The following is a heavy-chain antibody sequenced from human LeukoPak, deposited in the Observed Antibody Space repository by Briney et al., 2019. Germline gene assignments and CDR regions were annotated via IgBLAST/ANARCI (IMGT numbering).Heavy chain of an antibody. J-gene: IGHJ4*02. CDR1: GYSFTGYF. V-gene: IGHV1-18*04. Sequence: GASVKVSCKASGYSFTGYFMHWVRQAPGQGLEWMGWISAYNGNTNYAQKLQGRVTMTTDTSTSTAYMELRSLRSDDTAVYYCARDPLYYDSSGSYRGALDYWGQGTLVTVSS. D-gene: IGHD3-22*01. CDR2: ISAYNGNT. CDR3: ARDPLYYDSSGSYRGALDY.